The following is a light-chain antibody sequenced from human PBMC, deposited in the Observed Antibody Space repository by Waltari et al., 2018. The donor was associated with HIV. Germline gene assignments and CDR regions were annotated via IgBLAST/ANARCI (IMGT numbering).Light chain of an antibody. Sequence: QSVLTQPPSAPGTPGQRVTISCSGTTSNVGSNFVSWYQQLPGTAPKLLIYRDNRRPSGVPDRFSGSKSGASASLAISGLRSEDEGDYYCATWDGSLGGVYVFGTGTKVTVL. V-gene: IGLV1-47*01. J-gene: IGLJ1*01. CDR2: RDN. CDR3: ATWDGSLGGVYV. CDR1: TSNVGSNF.